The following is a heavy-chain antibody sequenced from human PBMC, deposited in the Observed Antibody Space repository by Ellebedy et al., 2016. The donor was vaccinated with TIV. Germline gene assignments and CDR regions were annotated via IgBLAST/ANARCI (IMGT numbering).Heavy chain of an antibody. CDR1: GFPFNSYA. J-gene: IGHJ4*02. CDR3: SRDLDKSSGWYGGAAY. D-gene: IGHD6-19*01. V-gene: IGHV3-30-3*01. CDR2: ISYDGNSK. Sequence: GESLKISCAASGFPFNSYAMHWVRQAPGKGLEWVAVISYDGNSKYYADSVKGRFTISRDNSMTTLYLEMNSLRAEDTAVYYCSRDLDKSSGWYGGAAYWGQGTLVTVSS.